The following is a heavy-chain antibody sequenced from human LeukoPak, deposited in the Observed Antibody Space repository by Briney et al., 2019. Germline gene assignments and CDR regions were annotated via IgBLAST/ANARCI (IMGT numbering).Heavy chain of an antibody. CDR1: GGTFSSYA. CDR3: ARDKQPYDSSGWFDY. V-gene: IGHV1-69*01. CDR2: IIPIFGTA. J-gene: IGHJ4*02. D-gene: IGHD3-22*01. Sequence: SVKVSCKASGGTFSSYAISWVRQAPGQGLEWMGGIIPIFGTANYAQKFQGRVTITADESTSTAYMELSSLRSEDTAVYYCARDKQPYDSSGWFDYWGQGTLVTVSS.